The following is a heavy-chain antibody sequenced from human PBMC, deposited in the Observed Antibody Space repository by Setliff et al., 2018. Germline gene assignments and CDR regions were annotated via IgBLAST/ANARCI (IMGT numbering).Heavy chain of an antibody. CDR1: GFTFSIYW. CDR3: GRGGGDSGWVGR. CDR2: MNGDGGRT. D-gene: IGHD6-19*01. V-gene: IGHV3-74*01. J-gene: IGHJ4*02. Sequence: PGGSLSLSCEGSGFTFSIYWMHWVRQAPGKGLVWVSRMNGDGGRTTYADSVKGRFTISRDNAKNTLYLQRNSLRADDTAVYYCGRGGGDSGWVGRWGQGTLVTVSS.